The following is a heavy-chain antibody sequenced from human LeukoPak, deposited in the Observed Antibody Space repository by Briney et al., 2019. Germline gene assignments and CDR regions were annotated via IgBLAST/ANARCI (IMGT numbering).Heavy chain of an antibody. J-gene: IGHJ4*02. D-gene: IGHD5-12*01. Sequence: SVKVPCKASGGTFSSYAISWVRQARGQGLEWMGRIIPILGIANYAQKFQGRVTITADKSTSTAYMELSSLRSEDTAVYYCARSYEADYFDYWGQGTLVTVSS. V-gene: IGHV1-69*04. CDR1: GGTFSSYA. CDR2: IIPILGIA. CDR3: ARSYEADYFDY.